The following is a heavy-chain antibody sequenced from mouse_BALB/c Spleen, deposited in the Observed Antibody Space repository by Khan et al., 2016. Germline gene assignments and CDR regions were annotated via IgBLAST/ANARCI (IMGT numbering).Heavy chain of an antibody. CDR2: ISYSGST. CDR1: GYSITSDYA. D-gene: IGHD2-4*01. J-gene: IGHJ2*01. V-gene: IGHV3-2*02. CDR3: ASGMITAFDY. Sequence: EVQLQESGPGLVKPSQSLSLTCTVTGYSITSDYAWNWLRQFPGNKLEWMGYISYSGSTSYNPSLKSRIFINQDTSKNQFFMTLNSVTNDATATYYCASGMITAFDYWGQGTTLTVSS.